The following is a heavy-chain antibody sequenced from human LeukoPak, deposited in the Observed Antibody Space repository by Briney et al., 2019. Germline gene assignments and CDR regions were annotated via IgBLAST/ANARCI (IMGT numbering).Heavy chain of an antibody. CDR3: ARVRRIAVAVDY. CDR1: GYTFTGYY. V-gene: IGHV1-2*02. J-gene: IGHJ4*02. Sequence: ASVKVSCKASGYTFTGYYMHWVRQAPGQGLEWMGWINPNSGGTNYAQKFQGRVTMTRDTTISTAYMELSRLRSDDTAVYYCARVRRIAVAVDYWGQGTLVTVSS. D-gene: IGHD6-19*01. CDR2: INPNSGGT.